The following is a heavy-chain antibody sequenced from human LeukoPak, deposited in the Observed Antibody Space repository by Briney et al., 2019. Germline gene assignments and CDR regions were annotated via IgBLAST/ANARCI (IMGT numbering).Heavy chain of an antibody. CDR1: RFTLRNYH. CDR3: AKWGDYDVLTGYYVSDY. D-gene: IGHD3-9*01. CDR2: LTLCSSRT. J-gene: IGHJ4*02. Sequence: GGSLLLSCAASRFTLRNYHMSSIGPSPGTGLEWVSDLTLCSSRTYYADSVQGRFTISRDNSKNTLYLQMNSLRAEDTAVYYCAKWGDYDVLTGYYVSDYWGQGTLVTVSS. V-gene: IGHV3-23*01.